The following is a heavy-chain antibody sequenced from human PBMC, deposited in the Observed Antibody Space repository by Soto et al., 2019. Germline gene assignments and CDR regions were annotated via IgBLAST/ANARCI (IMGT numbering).Heavy chain of an antibody. V-gene: IGHV1-8*01. Sequence: GASVKVSCKASGYTFTSYDINWVRPATGQGPEWMGWMNPDSGNTGYVQKFQGRVTMTRNTAISTAYMELSSLRSEDTAVYYCARSVGGSNVNFDYWGQGTLVTVSS. D-gene: IGHD3-10*01. J-gene: IGHJ4*02. CDR2: MNPDSGNT. CDR1: GYTFTSYD. CDR3: ARSVGGSNVNFDY.